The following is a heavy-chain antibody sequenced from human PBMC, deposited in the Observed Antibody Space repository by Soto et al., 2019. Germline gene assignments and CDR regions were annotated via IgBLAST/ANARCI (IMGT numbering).Heavy chain of an antibody. V-gene: IGHV4-31*03. CDR2: ISDSGST. J-gene: IGHJ1*01. CDR3: AKVGDSSGYYDTFHS. Sequence: SDTLSITCIVSGGSISSGGYFWSWIRQYPGKGLEWIGHISDSGSTYYNTSLKSRITISVDTSKNQFSLKLGSVTAADTAAYYCAKVGDSSGYYDTFHSWGQGTLVIGS. CDR1: GGSISSGGYF. D-gene: IGHD3-22*01.